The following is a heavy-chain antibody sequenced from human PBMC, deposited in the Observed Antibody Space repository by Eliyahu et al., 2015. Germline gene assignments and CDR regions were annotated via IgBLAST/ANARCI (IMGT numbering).Heavy chain of an antibody. CDR1: GYTFXSYX. V-gene: IGHV1-46*01. D-gene: IGHD2-2*01. CDR2: INPGGGST. CDR3: ARSPDYCSSTSCYGSPSY. Sequence: QVQLVQSGAEVKKPGASVKVSCKASGYTFXSYXMHWVRQAPGQGLEWMGIINPGGGSTSYAQKFQGRVTMTRDTSTSTIYMELSSLRSEDTAVYYCARSPDYCSSTSCYGSPSYWGQGTLVTVSS. J-gene: IGHJ4*02.